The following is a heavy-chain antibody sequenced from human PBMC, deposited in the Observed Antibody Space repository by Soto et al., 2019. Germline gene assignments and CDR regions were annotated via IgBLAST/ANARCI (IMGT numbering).Heavy chain of an antibody. Sequence: GPGPKFTSETLSLTCAVYGGSFSGYYWSWIRQPPGKGLEWIGEINHSGSTNYNPSLKSRVHLSVDTSKNQFSLKLSSVTAADTAVYYCARALSYCSGGSCYSTFDNDSSGYHYWGQGTLVTVYS. CDR2: INHSGST. J-gene: IGHJ4*02. V-gene: IGHV4-34*01. D-gene: IGHD2-15*01. CDR1: GGSFSGYY. CDR3: ARALSYCSGGSCYSTFDNDSSGYHY.